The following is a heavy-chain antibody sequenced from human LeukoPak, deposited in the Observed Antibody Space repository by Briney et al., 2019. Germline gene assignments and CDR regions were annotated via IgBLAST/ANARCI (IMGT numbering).Heavy chain of an antibody. J-gene: IGHJ4*02. V-gene: IGHV4-39*01. CDR1: GGSISSSSYY. CDR2: IYYSGST. CDR3: AKTVRGGVVTLRGFLGFDY. D-gene: IGHD4-23*01. Sequence: SETLSLTCTVSGGSISSSSYYWGWIRQPPGKGLEWIGSIYYSGSTYYNPSLKSRVTISVDTSKNQFSLKLSSVTAADTAVYYCAKTVRGGVVTLRGFLGFDYWGQGTLVTVSS.